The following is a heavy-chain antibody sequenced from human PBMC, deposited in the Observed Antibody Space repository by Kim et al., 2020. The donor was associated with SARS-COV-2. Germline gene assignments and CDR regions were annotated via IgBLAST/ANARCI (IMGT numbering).Heavy chain of an antibody. V-gene: IGHV3-30*18. Sequence: GGSLRLSCAASGFTFSSCAMHWVRQAPGKGLEWVAVISYDGSNKYYADSVKGRFTISRDNSKNTLYLQMNSLRAEDTAVYYCAKIIAVAPSFDYWGQGTLVTVSS. D-gene: IGHD6-19*01. CDR3: AKIIAVAPSFDY. CDR2: ISYDGSNK. CDR1: GFTFSSCA. J-gene: IGHJ4*02.